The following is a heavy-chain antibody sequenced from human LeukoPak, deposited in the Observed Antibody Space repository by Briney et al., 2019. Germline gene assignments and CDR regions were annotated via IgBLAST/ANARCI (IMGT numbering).Heavy chain of an antibody. CDR3: ASDILTGHYYYYMDV. J-gene: IGHJ6*03. CDR1: GFTFSSYG. Sequence: PGGSLRLSCAASGFTFSSYGMHWVRQAPGKGLEWGAFIRYDGSNKYYADSVKGRFTISRDNSKNTLYLQMNSLRAEDTAVYYCASDILTGHYYYYMDVWGKGTTVTVSS. V-gene: IGHV3-30*02. CDR2: IRYDGSNK. D-gene: IGHD3-9*01.